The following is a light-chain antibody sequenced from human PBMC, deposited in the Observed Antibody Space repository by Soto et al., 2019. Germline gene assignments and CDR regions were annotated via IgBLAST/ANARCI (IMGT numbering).Light chain of an antibody. V-gene: IGKV1-33*01. J-gene: IGKJ2*01. CDR2: DAS. CDR1: QDISNF. Sequence: DLPMTQSPSSLSASVGDRVTITCQASQDISNFLNWYQQKPGKAPKLLIFDASNLETGVPSRFSGSGSGTDFTFTISSLQPEDFALYFCQHYDSLPYSFGQGTKLEI. CDR3: QHYDSLPYS.